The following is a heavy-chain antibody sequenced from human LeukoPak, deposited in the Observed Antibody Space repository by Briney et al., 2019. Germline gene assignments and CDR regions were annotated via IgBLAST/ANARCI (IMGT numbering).Heavy chain of an antibody. Sequence: GGSLRLSCAASGYTFSSYGMHWVRQAPGKGLEWVAVIWYDGSNKHYADSVKGRFTISRDNSKNTLYLQMNSLRAEDTAVYYCARDYYDSSGYYRFDPWGQGTLVTVSS. CDR2: IWYDGSNK. CDR3: ARDYYDSSGYYRFDP. J-gene: IGHJ5*02. D-gene: IGHD3-22*01. CDR1: GYTFSSYG. V-gene: IGHV3-33*01.